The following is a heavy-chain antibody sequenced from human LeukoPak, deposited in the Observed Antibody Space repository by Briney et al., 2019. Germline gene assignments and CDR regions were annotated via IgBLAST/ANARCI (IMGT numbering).Heavy chain of an antibody. CDR3: ARSYDTSPNWFDP. J-gene: IGHJ5*02. V-gene: IGHV4-61*01. D-gene: IGHD3-22*01. CDR2: INYSGST. CDR1: GGSVSSGNYY. Sequence: PSETLSLTCTVSGGSVSSGNYYWIWIRQPPGKGLEWIGYINYSGSTKYNPSLKSRITISVDTSKNQFPLKLSSVTAADAAVYYCARSYDTSPNWFDPWGQGTLVTVSS.